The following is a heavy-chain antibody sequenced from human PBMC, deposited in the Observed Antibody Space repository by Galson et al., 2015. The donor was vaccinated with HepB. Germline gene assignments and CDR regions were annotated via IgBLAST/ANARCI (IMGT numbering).Heavy chain of an antibody. J-gene: IGHJ4*02. CDR2: IIPIFGTA. Sequence: SVKVSCKASGGTFSSYAISWVRQAPGQGLEWMGGIIPIFGTANYAQKFQGRVTITADESTSTAYMELSSLRSEDTAVYYCARGSYYRGPFDYWGQGTLVTVSS. V-gene: IGHV1-69*13. D-gene: IGHD1-26*01. CDR3: ARGSYYRGPFDY. CDR1: GGTFSSYA.